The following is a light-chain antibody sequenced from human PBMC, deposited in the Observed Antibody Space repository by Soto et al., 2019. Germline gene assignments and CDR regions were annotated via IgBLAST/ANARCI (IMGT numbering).Light chain of an antibody. V-gene: IGKV3-11*01. CDR1: QSVSSY. CDR2: DAS. CDR3: QQRSNWPLT. J-gene: IGKJ4*01. Sequence: EIVLTQSPATLSLSPGERATLSCRASQSVSSYLAWYQQKPGQAPRLLIYDASNRATGISAGFSGSGSGTDFTLTISGLEPEDFAVYYCQQRSNWPLTFGGGTKVDIK.